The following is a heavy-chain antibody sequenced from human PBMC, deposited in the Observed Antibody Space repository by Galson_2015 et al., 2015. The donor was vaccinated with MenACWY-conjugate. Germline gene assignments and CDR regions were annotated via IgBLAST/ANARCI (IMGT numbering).Heavy chain of an antibody. CDR1: GFTFRDYA. V-gene: IGHV3-23*01. D-gene: IGHD2-8*01. Sequence: SLRLSCAASGFTFRDYAMNWVRQAPGKGLEWVSELSRAGGRDTYYADSVQGSFTIYRDDSKNTLYLQMSSLKAEDTDLYYCARYMQPNYWCPDVRGRGSLV. CDR3: ARYMQPNYWCPDV. CDR2: LSRAGGRDT. J-gene: IGHJ2*01.